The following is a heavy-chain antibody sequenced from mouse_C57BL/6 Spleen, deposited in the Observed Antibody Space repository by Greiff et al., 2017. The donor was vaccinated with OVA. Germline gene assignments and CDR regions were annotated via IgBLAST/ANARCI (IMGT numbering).Heavy chain of an antibody. J-gene: IGHJ2*01. CDR3: AKPATGTYFDY. Sequence: VMLVESGPELVKPGASVKISCKASGYAFSSSWMNWVKQRPGKGLEWIGRIYPGDGDTNYNGKFKGKATLTADKSSSTAYMQLSSLTSEDSAVYFCAKPATGTYFDYWGQGTTLTVSS. D-gene: IGHD4-1*01. CDR1: GYAFSSSW. V-gene: IGHV1-82*01. CDR2: IYPGDGDT.